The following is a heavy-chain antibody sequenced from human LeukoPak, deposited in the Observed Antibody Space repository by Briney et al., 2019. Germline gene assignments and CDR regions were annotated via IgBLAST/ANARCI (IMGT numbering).Heavy chain of an antibody. V-gene: IGHV4-59*08. CDR2: IYYSGST. CDR1: GGSISSYY. J-gene: IGHJ2*01. D-gene: IGHD3-22*01. Sequence: SSETLSLTCTVSGGSISSYYWSWIRQPPGKGLEWIGYIYYSGSTNYNPSLKSRVTISVDTSKNQFSLKLSSVTAADTAVYYCARHSAGYYDSSGHWYFDLWGRGTLVTVSS. CDR3: ARHSAGYYDSSGHWYFDL.